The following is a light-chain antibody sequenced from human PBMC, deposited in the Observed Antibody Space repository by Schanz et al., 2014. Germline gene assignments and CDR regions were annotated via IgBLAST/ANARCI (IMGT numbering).Light chain of an antibody. J-gene: IGLJ2*01. V-gene: IGLV2-11*01. Sequence: QSALTQPRSVSGSPGQSVTISCTGTSSDVGGYNYVSWYQQHPGKAPKLMIYDVSKRPSGVPDRFSGSKSGNTASLTISGLQAEDEAAYYCCSYAGSYTLVVFGGGTKLTV. CDR3: CSYAGSYTLVV. CDR2: DVS. CDR1: SSDVGGYNY.